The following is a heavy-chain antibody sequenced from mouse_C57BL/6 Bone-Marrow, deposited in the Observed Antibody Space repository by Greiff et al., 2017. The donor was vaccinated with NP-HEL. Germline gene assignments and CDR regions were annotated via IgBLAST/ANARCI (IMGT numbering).Heavy chain of an antibody. D-gene: IGHD2-5*01. CDR3: TPYYSNSFAY. CDR2: IVPENGDT. Sequence: VQLKESGAELVRPGASVKLSCTASGFNIKDDYMHWVKQRPEQGLEWIGWIVPENGDTEYASKFQGKATITADTSSNTAYLQLSSLTSEDTAVYYCTPYYSNSFAYWGQGTLVTVSA. V-gene: IGHV14-4*01. J-gene: IGHJ3*01. CDR1: GFNIKDDY.